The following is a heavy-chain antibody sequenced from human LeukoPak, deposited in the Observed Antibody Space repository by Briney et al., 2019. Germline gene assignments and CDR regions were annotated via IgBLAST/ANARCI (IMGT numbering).Heavy chain of an antibody. J-gene: IGHJ6*03. CDR3: ARGWSGSYYSHYYYYMDV. V-gene: IGHV1-2*02. Sequence: GASVKVSCKASGYTFTGYYMHWVRQAPGQGLEWMGWINPNSGGTNYAQKFQGRGTMTRDTSISTAYMELSRRRSDDTAVYYCARGWSGSYYSHYYYYMDVWGKGTTVTVSS. D-gene: IGHD1-26*01. CDR2: INPNSGGT. CDR1: GYTFTGYY.